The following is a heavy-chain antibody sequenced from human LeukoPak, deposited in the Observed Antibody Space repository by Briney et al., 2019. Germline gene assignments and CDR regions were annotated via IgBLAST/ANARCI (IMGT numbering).Heavy chain of an antibody. Sequence: GGSLRLSCAASGFTFSSYALSWVRQAPGKGMEWVSTVSGSGHTTYYADSVKGRFTISRDNSKSTVYLQMSSLRVEDTAVYTCAKDWSPRWLVLRDDSEYFHHWGQGTLVTVSS. V-gene: IGHV3-23*01. CDR3: AKDWSPRWLVLRDDSEYFHH. CDR1: GFTFSSYA. J-gene: IGHJ1*01. CDR2: VSGSGHTT. D-gene: IGHD6-19*01.